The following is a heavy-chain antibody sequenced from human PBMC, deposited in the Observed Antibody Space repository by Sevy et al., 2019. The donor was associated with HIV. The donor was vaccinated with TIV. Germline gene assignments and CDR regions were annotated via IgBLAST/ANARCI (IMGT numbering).Heavy chain of an antibody. D-gene: IGHD2-21*02. CDR3: ARESGSDWYLDY. Sequence: GGSLRLSCKASGFIFSRYGVHWVRQAPGKGLEWVASIFNDGKTKYYGDPVKGRFTISRDDSKNTLYLQMDSLRAEETAVYYCARESGSDWYLDYWGQGTLVTVSS. CDR1: GFIFSRYG. J-gene: IGHJ4*02. V-gene: IGHV3-33*01. CDR2: IFNDGKTK.